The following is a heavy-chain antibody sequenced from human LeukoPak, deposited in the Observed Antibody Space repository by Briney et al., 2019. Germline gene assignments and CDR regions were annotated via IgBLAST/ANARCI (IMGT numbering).Heavy chain of an antibody. V-gene: IGHV3-7*01. Sequence: PGGSLRLSCAASGFTFSSYWMSWVRQAPGKGLEWVANIKQDGREKYYVDSVKGRFSISRDNARNSVYLQMNSLRAEDTAVYYCVRDIHRYYGDYWGQGALVIVSS. CDR3: VRDIHRYYGDY. CDR1: GFTFSSYW. CDR2: IKQDGREK. D-gene: IGHD3-3*01. J-gene: IGHJ4*02.